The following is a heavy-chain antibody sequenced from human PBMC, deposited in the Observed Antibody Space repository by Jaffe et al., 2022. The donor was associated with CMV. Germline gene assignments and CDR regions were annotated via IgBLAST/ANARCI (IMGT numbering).Heavy chain of an antibody. CDR2: IYTSGST. CDR1: GGSISSYY. J-gene: IGHJ6*02. Sequence: QVQLQESGPGLVKPSETLSLTCTVSGGSISSYYWSWIRQPAGKGLEWIGRIYTSGSTNYNPSLKSRVTMSVDTSKNQFSLKLSSVTAADTAVYYCARSNSSGWYDLGYYYYYGMDVWGQGTTVTVSS. D-gene: IGHD6-19*01. V-gene: IGHV4-4*07. CDR3: ARSNSSGWYDLGYYYYYGMDV.